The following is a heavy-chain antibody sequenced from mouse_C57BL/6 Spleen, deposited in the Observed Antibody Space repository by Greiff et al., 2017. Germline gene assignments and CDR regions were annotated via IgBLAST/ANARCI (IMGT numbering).Heavy chain of an antibody. CDR2: IYPGSGNT. CDR1: GYTFTDYY. CDR3: ARGLLYY. V-gene: IGHV1-76*01. Sequence: VQLQQSGAELVRPGAPVKLSCKASGYTFTDYYINWVKQRPGQGLEWIARIYPGSGNTYYNEKFKGKATLTAEKSSSTAYMQLSSLTSEDSAVYFCARGLLYYWGQGTTLTVSS. D-gene: IGHD2-3*01. J-gene: IGHJ2*01.